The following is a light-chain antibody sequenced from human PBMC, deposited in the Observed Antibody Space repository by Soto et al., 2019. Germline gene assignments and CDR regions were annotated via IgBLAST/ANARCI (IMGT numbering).Light chain of an antibody. J-gene: IGLJ3*02. Sequence: QSALTQPPSASGSPGQSVTISCTGTSSDDGGYNYVSWYQQHPGKATTLMIYEVSKRPSGVPDRFSGSKSGNTASLTVSGLQAEDEADYYCNSYAGSNNWVFGGGTKLTVL. CDR1: SSDDGGYNY. CDR2: EVS. V-gene: IGLV2-8*01. CDR3: NSYAGSNNWV.